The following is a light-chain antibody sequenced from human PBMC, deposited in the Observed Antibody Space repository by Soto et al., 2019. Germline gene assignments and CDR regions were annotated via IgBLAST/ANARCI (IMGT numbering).Light chain of an antibody. V-gene: IGKV3-11*01. CDR3: QQRGKWPLT. CDR1: QSISTN. CDR2: DAS. J-gene: IGKJ1*01. Sequence: EIVMTQSPPTLSVSPGERATLSCRASQSISTNVAWYQQKPGQAPSLLIFDASNRATGIPARFSGSGSGTDFTLTISSLEPEDVAVYFCQQRGKWPLTFGQGTKVDIK.